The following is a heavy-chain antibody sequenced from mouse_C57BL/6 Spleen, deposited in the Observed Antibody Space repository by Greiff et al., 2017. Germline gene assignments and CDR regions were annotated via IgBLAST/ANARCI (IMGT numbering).Heavy chain of an antibody. CDR2: IYPRSGNT. D-gene: IGHD1-1*01. CDR3: ARRDYYGSSYDYYAMDY. V-gene: IGHV1-81*01. CDR1: GYTFTSYG. J-gene: IGHJ4*01. Sequence: QVQLQQSGAELARPGASVKLSCKASGYTFTSYGISWVKQRTGQGLEWIGEIYPRSGNTYYNEKFKGKATLTADKSSSTAYMELRSLTSEDSAVYFGARRDYYGSSYDYYAMDYWGQGTSVTVSS.